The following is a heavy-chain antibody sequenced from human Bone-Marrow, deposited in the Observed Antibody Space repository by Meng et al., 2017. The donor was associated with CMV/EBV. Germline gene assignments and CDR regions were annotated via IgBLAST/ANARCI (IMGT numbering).Heavy chain of an antibody. CDR1: GFTFSSYG. CDR3: ATDVVPVTTGQRDF. D-gene: IGHD4-17*01. CDR2: IKSESDGGII. V-gene: IGHV3-15*01. Sequence: ESLKISCAASGFTFSSYGMHWVRQAPGKGLEWIGRIKSESDGGIIDYAAPMKGRFTISRDDLKDTLYLQINSLRIKDTGMYYFATDVVPVTTGQRDFWGQGTLVTVSS. J-gene: IGHJ4*02.